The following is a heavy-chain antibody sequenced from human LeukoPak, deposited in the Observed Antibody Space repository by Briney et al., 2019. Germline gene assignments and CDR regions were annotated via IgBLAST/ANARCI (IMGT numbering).Heavy chain of an antibody. D-gene: IGHD2-2*01. V-gene: IGHV4-39*01. Sequence: SETLSLTCTVSGGSIRSSYYYWGWIRQPPGKGLEWIGSIYYSWSTYYNPSLKSRVTISVDTSKNQFSLKLSSVTAADTAVYYCARLSQHMDVWGQGTTVTVSS. J-gene: IGHJ6*02. CDR1: GGSIRSSYYY. CDR3: ARLSQHMDV. CDR2: IYYSWST.